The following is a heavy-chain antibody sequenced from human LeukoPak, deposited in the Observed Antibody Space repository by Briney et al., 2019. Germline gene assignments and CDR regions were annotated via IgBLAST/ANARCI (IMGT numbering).Heavy chain of an antibody. V-gene: IGHV1-2*02. J-gene: IGHJ4*02. CDR3: ARYYCSSTSCYLDY. CDR1: GYTFTSYY. D-gene: IGHD2-2*01. CDR2: INPNSGGT. Sequence: ASVKVSCKASGYTFTSYYMHWVRQAPGQGLEWMGWINPNSGGTNYAQKFQGRVTMTRDTSISTAYMELSRLRSDDTAVYYCARYYCSSTSCYLDYWGQGTLVTVSS.